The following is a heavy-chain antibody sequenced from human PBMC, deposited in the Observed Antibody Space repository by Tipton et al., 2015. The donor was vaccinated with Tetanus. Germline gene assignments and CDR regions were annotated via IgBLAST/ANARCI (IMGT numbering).Heavy chain of an antibody. J-gene: IGHJ3*02. CDR2: IHHSDLA. CDR1: GDSVSTGNFY. CDR3: ARNVYTVTNDVFYI. Sequence: TLSLTCTVSGDSVSTGNFYWRWIRQPPGKGLEWIAFIHHSDLALSQPSLKSRVSISIDTSQNQFSLRLTSVTAADTAVYFCARNVYTVTNDVFYIWGHGTLFNFSS. V-gene: IGHV4-30-4*01. D-gene: IGHD4-11*01.